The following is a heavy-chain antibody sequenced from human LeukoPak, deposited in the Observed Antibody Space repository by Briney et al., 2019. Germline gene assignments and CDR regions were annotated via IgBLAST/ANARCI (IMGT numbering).Heavy chain of an antibody. D-gene: IGHD6-13*01. CDR1: GFIFSSYA. CDR2: ISGSGDAT. Sequence: GGSLRLSCAASGFIFSSYAINWVRQAPGKGLEWVSGISGSGDATFYADPVKGRFTISRDNSKNTLYLQMNSLRGDDTAVYYCAKYVTPPGTYYYGLDVWGQGTTVTVSS. CDR3: AKYVTPPGTYYYGLDV. V-gene: IGHV3-23*01. J-gene: IGHJ6*02.